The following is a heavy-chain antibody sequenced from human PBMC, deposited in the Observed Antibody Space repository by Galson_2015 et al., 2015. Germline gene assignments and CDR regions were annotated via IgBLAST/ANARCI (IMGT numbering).Heavy chain of an antibody. V-gene: IGHV3-9*01. CDR3: AKGPLQKIPVSIAAAGTNSDY. Sequence: SLRLSCAASGFTFDDYAMHWVRQAPGKGLEWVSGISWNSGSIGYADSVKGRFTISRDNSKNTLYLQMNSLRAEDTAVYYCAKGPLQKIPVSIAAAGTNSDYWGQGTLVTVSS. CDR2: ISWNSGSI. J-gene: IGHJ4*02. CDR1: GFTFDDYA. D-gene: IGHD6-13*01.